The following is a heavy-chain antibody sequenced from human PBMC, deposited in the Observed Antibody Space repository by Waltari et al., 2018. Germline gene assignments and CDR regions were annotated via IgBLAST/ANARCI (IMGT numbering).Heavy chain of an antibody. J-gene: IGHJ3*02. CDR3: ARDGQYYYDSSGYAFDI. D-gene: IGHD3-22*01. V-gene: IGHV3-21*01. CDR1: GFTFSSYS. Sequence: EVQLVESGGGLVKPGGSLRLSCAASGFTFSSYSMNWVRQAPGKGLEWVSSISSSSSYIYYADSVKCRFTISRDNAKNSLYLQMNSLRAEDTAVYYCARDGQYYYDSSGYAFDIWGQGTMVTVSS. CDR2: ISSSSSYI.